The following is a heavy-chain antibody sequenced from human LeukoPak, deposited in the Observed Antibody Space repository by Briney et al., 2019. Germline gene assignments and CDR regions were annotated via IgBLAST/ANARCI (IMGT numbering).Heavy chain of an antibody. Sequence: SSETLSLTCTVSGYSISSGYYWGWIRQPPGKGLEWIGSIYHSGSTYYNPSLKSRVTISVDTSKNQFSLKLSSVTAADTAVYYCARDNGYIYFDYWGQGTLVTVSS. V-gene: IGHV4-38-2*02. CDR1: GYSISSGYY. CDR3: ARDNGYIYFDY. D-gene: IGHD5-24*01. CDR2: IYHSGST. J-gene: IGHJ4*02.